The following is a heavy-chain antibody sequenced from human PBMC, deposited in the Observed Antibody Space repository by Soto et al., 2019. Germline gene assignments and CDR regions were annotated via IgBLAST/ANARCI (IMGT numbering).Heavy chain of an antibody. V-gene: IGHV4-34*01. J-gene: IGHJ5*02. CDR3: ARGHSGSYYPNWFDP. Sequence: SETLSLTCAVYGGSFSGYYWSWIRQPPGKGLEWIGEINHSGSTNYNPSLKSRVTISVDTSKNQLSLKLSSVTAADTAVYYCARGHSGSYYPNWFDPWGQGTLVTVSS. D-gene: IGHD1-26*01. CDR2: INHSGST. CDR1: GGSFSGYY.